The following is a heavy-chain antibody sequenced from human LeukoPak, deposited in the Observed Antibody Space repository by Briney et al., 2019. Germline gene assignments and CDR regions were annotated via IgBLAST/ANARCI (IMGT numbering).Heavy chain of an antibody. D-gene: IGHD3-10*01. CDR1: GFTFDDYG. CDR3: ARERPYGSGSYPLYYFDY. CDR2: VNWNGGST. Sequence: GGSLRLSCAASGFTFDDYGMSWVRQAPGKGLEWVASVNWNGGSTGYADSVKGRFTISRDNAKNSLYLQMNSLRAEDTALYYCARERPYGSGSYPLYYFDYWGQGTLVTVSS. J-gene: IGHJ4*02. V-gene: IGHV3-20*04.